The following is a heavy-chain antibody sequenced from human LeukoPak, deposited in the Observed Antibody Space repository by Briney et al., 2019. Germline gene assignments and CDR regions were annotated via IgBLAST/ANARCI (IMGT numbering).Heavy chain of an antibody. V-gene: IGHV1-46*01. Sequence: VSVKVSCKASGYTFTSYYMHWVRQAPGQGLEWMGIINPSGGSTSYAQKFQGRVTMTRDTSTSTVYMELSSLRSEDTAVYYCARGGPLAVSGHYFDYWGQGTLVTVSS. CDR2: INPSGGST. J-gene: IGHJ4*02. CDR3: ARGGPLAVSGHYFDY. D-gene: IGHD6-19*01. CDR1: GYTFTSYY.